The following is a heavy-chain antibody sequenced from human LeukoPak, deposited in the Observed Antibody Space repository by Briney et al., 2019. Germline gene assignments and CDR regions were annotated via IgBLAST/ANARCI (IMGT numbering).Heavy chain of an antibody. Sequence: ASVKVSCKASGYTFTSYGISWVRQAPGQGLEWMGWISAYNGNTNYAQKLQGRVTMTTDTSTSTAYMELRSLRSDDTAVYYCAKDRPSGVVVSAARGFPFAPGGGGTWVPVSS. CDR2: ISAYNGNT. CDR3: AKDRPSGVVVSAARGFPFAP. J-gene: IGHJ5*02. CDR1: GYTFTSYG. D-gene: IGHD2-2*01. V-gene: IGHV1-18*01.